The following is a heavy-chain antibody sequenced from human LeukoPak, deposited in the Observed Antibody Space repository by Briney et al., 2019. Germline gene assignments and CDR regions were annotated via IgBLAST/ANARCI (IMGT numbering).Heavy chain of an antibody. V-gene: IGHV4-34*01. CDR3: TRSGLTGMRKYARPDYYYYGMDV. CDR1: GGSFSGYY. D-gene: IGHD1-14*01. CDR2: INHSGST. J-gene: IGHJ6*02. Sequence: SETLSLTCAVYGGSFSGYYWSWIRQPPGKGLEWIGEINHSGSTNYNPSLKSRVIISVDTSKNQFSLKLSSVTAADTAVYYCTRSGLTGMRKYARPDYYYYGMDVWGQGTAVTVSS.